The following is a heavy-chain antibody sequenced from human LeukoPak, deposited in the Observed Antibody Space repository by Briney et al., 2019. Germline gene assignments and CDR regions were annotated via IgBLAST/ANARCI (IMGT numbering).Heavy chain of an antibody. D-gene: IGHD6-13*01. V-gene: IGHV4-59*11. CDR3: ASHGIAAAGAFDY. Sequence: SETLSLTCTVSGGSISSHYWSWIRQPPGKGLEWIGYIYYSGSTNYNPSLKSRVTISVDTSKNQFSLKLSSVTAADTAVYYCASHGIAAAGAFDYWGQGTLVTVSS. CDR1: GGSISSHY. J-gene: IGHJ4*02. CDR2: IYYSGST.